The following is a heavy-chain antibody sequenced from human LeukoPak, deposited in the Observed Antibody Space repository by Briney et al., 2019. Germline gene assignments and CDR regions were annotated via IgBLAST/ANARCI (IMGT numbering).Heavy chain of an antibody. J-gene: IGHJ3*02. V-gene: IGHV4-59*12. CDR3: ARGGSGRSPSHAFDI. CDR2: ISNTGRP. D-gene: IGHD1-26*01. Sequence: SETLSLTCIVSGASISSYYWTWIRQPPEKRLEWIGYISNTGRPTYNPSLKSRVTISADTSKNQFSLILSSVTAADTAVYYCARGGSGRSPSHAFDIWGQGTMVTVSS. CDR1: GASISSYY.